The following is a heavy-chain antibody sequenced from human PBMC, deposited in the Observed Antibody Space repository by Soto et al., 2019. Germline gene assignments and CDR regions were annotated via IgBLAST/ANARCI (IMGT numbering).Heavy chain of an antibody. CDR1: GFTFSVYT. D-gene: IGHD3-22*01. CDR3: ARGLPNYDSSGYYHGY. V-gene: IGHV3-21*02. CDR2: ISSSSSYI. J-gene: IGHJ4*02. Sequence: EVQLVESGGGLVKPGGSLRLSCAASGFTFSVYTMNWVRQAPGKGLEWVSSISSSSSYIFYADSVKGRFTISRDNAKNSLYLQMNSLRAEDTAVYYCARGLPNYDSSGYYHGYWGQGTLVTVSS.